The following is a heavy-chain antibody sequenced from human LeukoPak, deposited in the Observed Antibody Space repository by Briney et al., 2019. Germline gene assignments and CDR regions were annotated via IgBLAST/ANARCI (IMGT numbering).Heavy chain of an antibody. CDR3: ARARGNTYGYFEY. Sequence: GGSLRLSCAASGLTLSGYWMHWVRQAPGKGLVWVSRINGDASSTSYADSVKGRFTISRDDAKSTLYLQMNSLRVEDTAVYYCARARGNTYGYFEYWGQGTLVTVSS. CDR1: GLTLSGYW. V-gene: IGHV3-74*01. D-gene: IGHD5-18*01. J-gene: IGHJ4*02. CDR2: INGDASST.